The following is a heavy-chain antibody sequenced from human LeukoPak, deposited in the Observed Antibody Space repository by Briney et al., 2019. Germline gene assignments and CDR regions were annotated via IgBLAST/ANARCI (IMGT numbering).Heavy chain of an antibody. J-gene: IGHJ4*02. D-gene: IGHD3-9*01. Sequence: GGSLRLSCAASGFTFSSYAMSWVRQAPGKGLEWVSAISGSGGSTYYADSVKGRFTISRDDSKNTLYLQMNSLRAEDTAVYYCAKDFDWLPHQYYFDYWGQGTLVTVSS. CDR1: GFTFSSYA. V-gene: IGHV3-23*01. CDR2: ISGSGGST. CDR3: AKDFDWLPHQYYFDY.